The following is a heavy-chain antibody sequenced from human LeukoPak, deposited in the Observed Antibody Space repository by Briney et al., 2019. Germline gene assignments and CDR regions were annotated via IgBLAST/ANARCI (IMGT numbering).Heavy chain of an antibody. CDR1: GFSFSSSS. V-gene: IGHV3-30*04. Sequence: PGGSLRLSCAASGFSFSSSSMHWVRQTPGKGLEWVALISFDGSNRYSADSVKGRFTISRDNSKNTLYLQMNSLRVEDTAVYYCARPIVGYDYFDSWGQGTLVTVSS. D-gene: IGHD5-12*01. CDR3: ARPIVGYDYFDS. CDR2: ISFDGSNR. J-gene: IGHJ4*02.